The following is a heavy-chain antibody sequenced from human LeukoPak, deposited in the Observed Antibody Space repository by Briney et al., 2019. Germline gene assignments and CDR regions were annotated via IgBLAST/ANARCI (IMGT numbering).Heavy chain of an antibody. Sequence: GGSLRLSCAASGFTFSSYAMHWVRQAPGNGLEWVAVISYDGSNKYYGDSVKGRFTISRDNSKNTLYLQMNSLRAEDTAVYYCARDQSIAVAGILADYYYYGMDVWGQGTTVTVSS. V-gene: IGHV3-30*04. CDR1: GFTFSSYA. J-gene: IGHJ6*02. D-gene: IGHD6-19*01. CDR3: ARDQSIAVAGILADYYYYGMDV. CDR2: ISYDGSNK.